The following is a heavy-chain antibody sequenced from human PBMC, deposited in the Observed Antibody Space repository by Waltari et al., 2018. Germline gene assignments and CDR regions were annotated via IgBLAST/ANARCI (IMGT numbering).Heavy chain of an antibody. CDR3: AKDIGGGVLDY. Sequence: EVQLVESGGVVVQPGGSLRLSCSASGFTFDDYTLPWVRQAPGKGLEWVSLISWDGGSTYYADSVKGRFTISRDNSKNSLYLQMNSLRTEDTALYYCAKDIGGGVLDYWGQGTLVTVSS. CDR2: ISWDGGST. CDR1: GFTFDDYT. V-gene: IGHV3-43*01. J-gene: IGHJ4*02. D-gene: IGHD2-8*02.